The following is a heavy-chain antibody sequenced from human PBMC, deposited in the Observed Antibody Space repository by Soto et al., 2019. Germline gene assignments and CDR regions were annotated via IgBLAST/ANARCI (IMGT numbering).Heavy chain of an antibody. CDR3: ARVNYYDSSGQPDY. CDR2: ISAYNGNT. D-gene: IGHD3-22*01. Sequence: QVQLVQSGAEVKKPGASVKVSCKASGYTFTSYGISWVRQAPGQGLEWMGWISAYNGNTNYAQKLQGRVTMTTDTSKSKAYMELRSLRSDDTAVYHCARVNYYDSSGQPDYWGQGTLVTVSS. CDR1: GYTFTSYG. V-gene: IGHV1-18*01. J-gene: IGHJ4*02.